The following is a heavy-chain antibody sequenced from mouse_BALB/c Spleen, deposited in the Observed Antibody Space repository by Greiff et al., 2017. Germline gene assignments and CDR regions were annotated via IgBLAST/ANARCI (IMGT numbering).Heavy chain of an antibody. CDR2: ISSGGGST. J-gene: IGHJ2*01. CDR3: ARHDYDRSLDY. Sequence: EVMLVESGGGLVKPGGSLKLSCAASGFAFSSYDMAWVRQTPEKRLEWVAYISSGGGSTYYPDTVKGRFTISRDNANNTLYLQMSRLKSEDTAMYYCARHDYDRSLDYWGQGTTLTVSS. D-gene: IGHD2-4*01. V-gene: IGHV5-12-1*01. CDR1: GFAFSSYD.